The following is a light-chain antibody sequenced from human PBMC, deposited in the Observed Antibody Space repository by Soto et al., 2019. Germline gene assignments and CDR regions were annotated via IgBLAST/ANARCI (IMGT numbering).Light chain of an antibody. Sequence: VLTQPPSASGTPGQRVTISCSGSSSNIGSNTVNWYQQLPGTAPKLLIHANNQRPSGVPDRFSGSKSGTSASLAISWLQSEEADYYCAAWDDSLNGYVFGNGTKVPS. V-gene: IGLV1-44*01. CDR1: SSNIGSNT. J-gene: IGLJ1*01. CDR3: AAWDDSLNGYV. CDR2: ANN.